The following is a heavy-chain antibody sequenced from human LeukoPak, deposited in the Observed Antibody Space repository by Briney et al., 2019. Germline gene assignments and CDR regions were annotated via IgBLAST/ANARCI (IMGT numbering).Heavy chain of an antibody. CDR2: IYTSGST. Sequence: SETLSLTCTVSGGSISSGSYYWSWIRQPAGKGLEWIGRIYTSGSTNYNPSLKSRVTISVDTSKNQFSLKLSSVTAAGTAVYYCARYPDPWGQGTLVTVSS. J-gene: IGHJ5*02. CDR3: ARYPDP. CDR1: GGSISSGSYY. V-gene: IGHV4-61*02.